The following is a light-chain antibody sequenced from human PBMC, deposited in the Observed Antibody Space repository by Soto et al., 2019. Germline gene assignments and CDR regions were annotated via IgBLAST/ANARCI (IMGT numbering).Light chain of an antibody. Sequence: EIVMTQSPATLSVSPGERVTLSCRASQSVSSNLAWYQQKPGQAPRLLLYGASTRATGIPARFSGSGSGTEFTLTISSLQSEDFAVYYCQQYNNWPMYTFGQGTKLEIK. CDR2: GAS. CDR3: QQYNNWPMYT. V-gene: IGKV3-15*01. J-gene: IGKJ2*01. CDR1: QSVSSN.